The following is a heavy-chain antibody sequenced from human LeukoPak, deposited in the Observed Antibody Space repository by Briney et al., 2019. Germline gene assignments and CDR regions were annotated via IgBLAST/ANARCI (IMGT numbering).Heavy chain of an antibody. J-gene: IGHJ3*02. CDR2: IYYSGST. V-gene: IGHV4-59*01. Sequence: KSSETLSLTCTVSGGSISSYYWSWIRQPPGKGLEWIGYIYYSGSTNYNPSLKSRVTISVDTSKNQFSLKLSSVTAADTAVYYCARADRSAFDIWGQGTMVIVSS. CDR3: ARADRSAFDI. CDR1: GGSISSYY.